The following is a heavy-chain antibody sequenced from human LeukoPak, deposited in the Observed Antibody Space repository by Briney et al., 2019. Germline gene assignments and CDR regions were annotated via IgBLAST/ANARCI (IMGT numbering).Heavy chain of an antibody. Sequence: ASVKVSCKASGYTFTSYAMHWVRQAPGQRLEWMGWINAGNGNTEYSQKFQGRVTITRDTSASTAYMELSSLRSEDTAVYYCASNYYGSGSPLVWGQGTLVTVSS. J-gene: IGHJ4*02. CDR3: ASNYYGSGSPLV. CDR1: GYTFTSYA. V-gene: IGHV1-3*01. CDR2: INAGNGNT. D-gene: IGHD3-10*01.